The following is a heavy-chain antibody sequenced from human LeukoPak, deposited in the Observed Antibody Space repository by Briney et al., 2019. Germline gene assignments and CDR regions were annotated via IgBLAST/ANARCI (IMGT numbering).Heavy chain of an antibody. CDR3: ARNRVPTYYYGSGSYFDY. D-gene: IGHD3-10*01. CDR1: GFTVSSNY. CDR2: IYSGGST. V-gene: IGHV3-53*01. Sequence: GGSLRLSCAASGFTVSSNYMSWVRQAPGKGLEWVSIIYSGGSTYDADSVKGRFTISRDNSKNTLHLQMASLRAEDTAVYYCARNRVPTYYYGSGSYFDYWGQGTLVTVSS. J-gene: IGHJ4*02.